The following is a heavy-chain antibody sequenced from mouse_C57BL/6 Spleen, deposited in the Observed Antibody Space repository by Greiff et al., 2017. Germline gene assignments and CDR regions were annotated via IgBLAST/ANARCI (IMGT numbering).Heavy chain of an antibody. V-gene: IGHV1-63*01. CDR1: GYTFTNYW. D-gene: IGHD2-12*01. Sequence: QVQLQLSGAELVRPGTSVKMSCKASGYTFTNYWIGWAKQRPGHGLEWIGDIYPGGGYTNYNEKFKGKATLTADKSSSTAYMQFSSLTSEDSAIYYCARGDTTGPFAYWGQGTLVTVSA. J-gene: IGHJ3*01. CDR2: IYPGGGYT. CDR3: ARGDTTGPFAY.